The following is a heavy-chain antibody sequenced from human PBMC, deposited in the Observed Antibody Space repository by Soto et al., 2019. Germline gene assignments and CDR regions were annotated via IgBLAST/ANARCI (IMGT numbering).Heavy chain of an antibody. Sequence: GGSLRLSCAASGFTFSSYGMHWVRQAPGKGLEWVAVIWYDGSNKYYAGSVKGRFTISRDNSKNTLYLQMNSLRAEDTAVYYCARGAYGDGYNFYYYGMDVWGQGTTVTVSS. D-gene: IGHD5-12*01. J-gene: IGHJ6*02. CDR2: IWYDGSNK. CDR3: ARGAYGDGYNFYYYGMDV. V-gene: IGHV3-33*01. CDR1: GFTFSSYG.